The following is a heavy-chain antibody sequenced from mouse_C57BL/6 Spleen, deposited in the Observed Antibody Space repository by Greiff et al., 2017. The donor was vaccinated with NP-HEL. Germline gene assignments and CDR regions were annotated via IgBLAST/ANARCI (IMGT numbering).Heavy chain of an antibody. CDR2: ISSGSSTI. CDR1: GFTFSDYG. V-gene: IGHV5-17*01. Sequence: EVKLMESGGGLVKPGGSLKLSCAASGFTFSDYGMHWVRQAPEKGLEWVAYISSGSSTIYYADTVKGRFTISRDNAKNTLFLQMTSLRSEDTAMYYCARLYYGEYFDVWGTGTTVTVSS. CDR3: ARLYYGEYFDV. J-gene: IGHJ1*03. D-gene: IGHD1-1*01.